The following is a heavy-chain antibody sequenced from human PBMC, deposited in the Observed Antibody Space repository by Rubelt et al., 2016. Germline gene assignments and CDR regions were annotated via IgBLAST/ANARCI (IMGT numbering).Heavy chain of an antibody. CDR3: ARAPTRITMIVVVPYYFDY. Sequence: QVQLQESGPGLVKPSQTLSLTCTVSGGSISSGGYYWSWIRQHPGKGLEWIGYIYYSGSTYYNPSLKSRVTRSVDTSKNQFSLKLSSVTAADTAVYYCARAPTRITMIVVVPYYFDYWGQGTLVTISS. J-gene: IGHJ4*02. CDR1: GGSISSGGYY. CDR2: IYYSGST. V-gene: IGHV4-31*03. D-gene: IGHD3-22*01.